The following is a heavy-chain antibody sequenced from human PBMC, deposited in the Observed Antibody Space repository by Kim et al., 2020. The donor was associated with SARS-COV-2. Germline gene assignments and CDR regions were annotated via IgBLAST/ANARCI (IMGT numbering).Heavy chain of an antibody. D-gene: IGHD3-22*01. CDR2: ISGRAGDT. J-gene: IGHJ4*02. CDR3: TKPYYYDTSGYGY. Sequence: GGSLRLSCAASGFTFGSYAISWVRQAPAKGLNWVSIISGRAGDTYYADSVGGRFIISSDNSKNTLYPQMNSQRAEDTALYYCTKPYYYDTSGYGYWGQGALDTVSS. V-gene: IGHV3-23*01. CDR1: GFTFGSYA.